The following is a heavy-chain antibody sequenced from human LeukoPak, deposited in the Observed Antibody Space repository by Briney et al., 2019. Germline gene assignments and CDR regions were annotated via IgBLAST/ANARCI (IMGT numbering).Heavy chain of an antibody. Sequence: ASVKVSCKASGYTFTGYYMHWVRQAPGQGLEWMGWINPNSGGINYAQKFQGRVTMTRDTSISTAYMELSRLRSDDTAVYYCARGSGYDAFDIWGQGTMVTVSS. V-gene: IGHV1-2*02. CDR3: ARGSGYDAFDI. CDR1: GYTFTGYY. D-gene: IGHD3-22*01. CDR2: INPNSGGI. J-gene: IGHJ3*02.